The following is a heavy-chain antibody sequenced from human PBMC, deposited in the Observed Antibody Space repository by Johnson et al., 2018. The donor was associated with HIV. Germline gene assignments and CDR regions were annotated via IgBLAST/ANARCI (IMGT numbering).Heavy chain of an antibody. Sequence: QVQLVESGGGVVQRGGSLRLACAASGFIFSSYGMHWVRQAPGKGLEWVAVIRFDGSNKCSEDSVKGRFTISRDNAKNSLYLQMNSLRAEDTAVYYCASRWRAFDIWGQGTIVTVSS. V-gene: IGHV3-33*03. D-gene: IGHD2-15*01. CDR2: IRFDGSNK. CDR3: ASRWRAFDI. CDR1: GFIFSSYG. J-gene: IGHJ3*02.